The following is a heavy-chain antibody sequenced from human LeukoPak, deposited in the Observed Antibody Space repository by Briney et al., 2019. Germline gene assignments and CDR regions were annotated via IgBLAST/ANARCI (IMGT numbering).Heavy chain of an antibody. CDR3: ARQEEQWLSRDY. J-gene: IGHJ4*02. V-gene: IGHV4-59*08. D-gene: IGHD6-19*01. CDR1: GGSISNYY. CDR2: IYYSGST. Sequence: SGTLSLTCTVAGGSISNYYWGWVRQRPGKGLGWIGYIYYSGSTNYNPSLKSRVTISVDTSKNQFSLKLSSVAAADTAVYYCARQEEQWLSRDYWGQGTLVTVSS.